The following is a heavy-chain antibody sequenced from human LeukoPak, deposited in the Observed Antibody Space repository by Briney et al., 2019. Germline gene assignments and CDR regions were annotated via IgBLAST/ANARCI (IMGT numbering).Heavy chain of an antibody. D-gene: IGHD3-10*02. V-gene: IGHV3-48*03. CDR2: ISSSGSTI. Sequence: PGGSLRLSCAASGFTFSSYEMNWVRQAPGKGLEWVSYISSSGSTIYYADSVKGRLTISRDNAKNSLYLQMNSLRAEDTAVYYYAELGITMIGGVWGKGTTVTISS. J-gene: IGHJ6*04. CDR1: GFTFSSYE. CDR3: AELGITMIGGV.